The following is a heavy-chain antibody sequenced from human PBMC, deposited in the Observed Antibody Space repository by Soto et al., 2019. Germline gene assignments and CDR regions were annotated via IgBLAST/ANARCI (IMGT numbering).Heavy chain of an antibody. CDR1: GYTFTGYY. CDR3: ARDYLWAFDF. Sequence: ASVKVSCKASGYTFTGYYMHWVRQAPGQGLEWMGWINPNSDNHINYADSVKGRFTVSSDTAKNSLYLQMNSLRAEDTAVYYCARDYLWAFDFWGQGALVTVSS. CDR2: INPNSDNHI. V-gene: IGHV1-2*02. J-gene: IGHJ4*02. D-gene: IGHD1-26*01.